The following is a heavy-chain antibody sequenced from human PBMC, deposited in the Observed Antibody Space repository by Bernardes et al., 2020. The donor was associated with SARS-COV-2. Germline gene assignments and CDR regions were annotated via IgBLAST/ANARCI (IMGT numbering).Heavy chain of an antibody. CDR1: GYTLTALS. V-gene: IGHV1-24*01. J-gene: IGHJ6*02. Sequence: AAVKDSCKVSGYTLTALSMHWVRQAPGKGLEWMGGFDPEDGETIYAQKFQGRVTMTEDTSTDTAYMELSSLRSEDTAVYYCATTIAAAGTPNYYYYYYGMDVWGQGTTVTVSS. D-gene: IGHD6-13*01. CDR2: FDPEDGET. CDR3: ATTIAAAGTPNYYYYYYGMDV.